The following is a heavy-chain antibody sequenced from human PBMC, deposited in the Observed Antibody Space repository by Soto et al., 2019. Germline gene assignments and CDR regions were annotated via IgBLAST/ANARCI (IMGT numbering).Heavy chain of an antibody. CDR3: ARVPLGSSYPVDY. J-gene: IGHJ4*02. CDR1: GGTFSSYT. D-gene: IGHD6-6*01. Sequence: ASVKVSCKASGGTFSSYTIGWVRQAPGQGLEWMGRIIPILGIANYAQKFQGRVTITADKSTSTAYMELSSLRSEDTAVYYCARVPLGSSYPVDYWGQGTLVTVS. CDR2: IIPILGIA. V-gene: IGHV1-69*02.